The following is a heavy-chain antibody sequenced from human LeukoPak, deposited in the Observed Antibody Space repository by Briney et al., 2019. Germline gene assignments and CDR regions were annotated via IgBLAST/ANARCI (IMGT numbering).Heavy chain of an antibody. CDR2: ISSSSSTI. V-gene: IGHV3-48*01. J-gene: IGHJ4*02. Sequence: PGGSLRLSCAASGLTFSNCNMNWVRQAPGKGLEWVSYISSSSSTIYYADSVKGRFTISRDNAKNSLYLQMNSLRAEDTAVYYCAIYDFWSGYYGSDYWGQGTLVTVSS. CDR3: AIYDFWSGYYGSDY. D-gene: IGHD3-3*01. CDR1: GLTFSNCN.